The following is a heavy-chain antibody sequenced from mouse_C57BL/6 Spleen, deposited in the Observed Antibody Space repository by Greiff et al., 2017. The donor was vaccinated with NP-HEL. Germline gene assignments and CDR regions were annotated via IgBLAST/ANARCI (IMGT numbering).Heavy chain of an antibody. CDR2: INYDGSST. Sequence: EVQVVESEGGLVQPGSSMKLSCTASGFTFSDYYMAWVRQVPEKGLEWVANINYDGSSTYYLDSLKSRFIISRDNAKNILYLQMSSLKSEDTATYYCARDGHYYAMDYWGQGTSVTVSS. CDR1: GFTFSDYY. V-gene: IGHV5-16*01. J-gene: IGHJ4*01. CDR3: ARDGHYYAMDY.